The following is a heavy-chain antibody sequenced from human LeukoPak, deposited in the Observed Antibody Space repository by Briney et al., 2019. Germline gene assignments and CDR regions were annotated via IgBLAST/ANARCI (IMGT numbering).Heavy chain of an antibody. D-gene: IGHD6-6*01. V-gene: IGHV4-4*07. Sequence: PSETLSLTCAVYSGSFSGYYWSWIRQPARKGLEWIGRIYTSGSTNFDPSLKSRVSISLGTSQNQFSLKLSSVTAADTAVYYCAREGAARNFDYWGQGILVTVSS. CDR1: SGSFSGYY. CDR2: IYTSGST. J-gene: IGHJ4*02. CDR3: AREGAARNFDY.